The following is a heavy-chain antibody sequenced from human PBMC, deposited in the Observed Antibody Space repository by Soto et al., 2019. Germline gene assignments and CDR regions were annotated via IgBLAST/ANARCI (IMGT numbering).Heavy chain of an antibody. D-gene: IGHD4-4*01. CDR1: EYTFSSCA. V-gene: IGHV1-3*01. Sequence: KVSGKPSEYTFSSCAMHCARKAPGKRLEWRGWINAGNGNTKYTQKFQSRVTLTRDTSASTAYMELSSLRSEATAVYYCARELQTLYYFGPWGLGTL. CDR2: INAGNGNT. CDR3: ARELQTLYYFGP. J-gene: IGHJ4*02.